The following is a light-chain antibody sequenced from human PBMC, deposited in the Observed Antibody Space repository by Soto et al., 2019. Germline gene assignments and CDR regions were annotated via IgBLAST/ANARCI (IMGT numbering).Light chain of an antibody. Sequence: ESVLTQSPGTLSMSPGERATLSCRAGQSVSSSYSAWYQQKPGQAPRLLIYGASRRATGIPDRFSGSGSGTDFTLTISRLEPEDFAVYYCQQYGSSPFTFGPGTKVDI. J-gene: IGKJ3*01. CDR3: QQYGSSPFT. CDR2: GAS. CDR1: QSVSSSY. V-gene: IGKV3-20*01.